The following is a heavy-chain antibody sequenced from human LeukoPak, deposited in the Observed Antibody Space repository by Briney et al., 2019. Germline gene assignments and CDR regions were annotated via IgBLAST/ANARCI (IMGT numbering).Heavy chain of an antibody. D-gene: IGHD3-10*01. J-gene: IGHJ3*02. CDR3: AREALWFGHVFDI. CDR1: GYTFTTYA. V-gene: IGHV1-3*04. CDR2: INTGNGNT. Sequence: GASVKVSCKASGYTFTTYAMHWVRQAPGQRLEWMGWINTGNGNTKYSQKFQGRVTITRDTSASTAYMELSSLRSEDTAVYYCAREALWFGHVFDIWAQGTMVTVSS.